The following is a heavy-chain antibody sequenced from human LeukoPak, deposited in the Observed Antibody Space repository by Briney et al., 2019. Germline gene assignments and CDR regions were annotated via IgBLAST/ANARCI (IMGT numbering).Heavy chain of an antibody. V-gene: IGHV4-34*01. D-gene: IGHD6-6*01. CDR2: INHSGST. J-gene: IGHJ5*02. CDR3: ARKAAARTRISFDP. CDR1: GGSFSGYY. Sequence: SETLSLTCAVYGGSFSGYYWSWIRQPPGKGLEWIGEINHSGSTNYNPSLKSRVTISVDTSKNQFSLKLSSVTAADTAVYYCARKAAARTRISFDPWGQGTLVTVSS.